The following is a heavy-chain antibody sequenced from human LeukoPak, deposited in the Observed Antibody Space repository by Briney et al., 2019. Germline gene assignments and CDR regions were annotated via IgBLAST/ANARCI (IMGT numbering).Heavy chain of an antibody. Sequence: GGSLRLSCSASGFTFSNYAMHWVRQAPGKGLEHVSAISNNGGSTYYADSVKGRFTISRDNSKNTLYLQMNSLRAEDTAVYYCAKFDIVVVPAAIFDYWGQGTLVTVSS. CDR2: ISNNGGST. CDR3: AKFDIVVVPAAIFDY. V-gene: IGHV3-64*04. CDR1: GFTFSNYA. J-gene: IGHJ4*02. D-gene: IGHD2-2*01.